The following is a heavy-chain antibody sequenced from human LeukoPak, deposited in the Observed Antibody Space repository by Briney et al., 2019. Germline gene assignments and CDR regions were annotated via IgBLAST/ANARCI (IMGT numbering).Heavy chain of an antibody. CDR2: IAWNTGNT. CDR3: TIGRDIAVAGPGGYFDH. J-gene: IGHJ4*02. Sequence: GRSLRLSCAASGFTFDDYAMHWVRQAPGKGLEWVSGIAWNTGNTGYADSVKGRFTISRDNAKNSLYLQMNSLTADDTAVYYCTIGRDIAVAGPGGYFDHWGQGTLVTVSS. V-gene: IGHV3-9*01. D-gene: IGHD6-19*01. CDR1: GFTFDDYA.